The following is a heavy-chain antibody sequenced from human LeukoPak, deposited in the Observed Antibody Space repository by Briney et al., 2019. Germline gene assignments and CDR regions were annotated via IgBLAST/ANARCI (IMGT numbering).Heavy chain of an antibody. V-gene: IGHV1-2*02. CDR3: ARDLSRRPQIYDISTAFSTEH. CDR2: INPQIGGT. J-gene: IGHJ4*02. D-gene: IGHD3-9*01. Sequence: ASVTVSFKASGYSFTDYYIHWVRQAPGQGLEWMGLINPQIGGTNYPHRFQGRVTMTRDTSTSTAYMDLRRLTSDDTAVYYCARDLSRRPQIYDISTAFSTEHWGQGTLVTVSS. CDR1: GYSFTDYY.